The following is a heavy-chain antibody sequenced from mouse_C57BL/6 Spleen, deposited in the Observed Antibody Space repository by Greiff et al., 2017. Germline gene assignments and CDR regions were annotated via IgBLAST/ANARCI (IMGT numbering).Heavy chain of an antibody. J-gene: IGHJ2*01. V-gene: IGHV5-9*01. Sequence: EVKLMESGGGLVKPGGSLKLSCAASGFTFSSYTMSWVRQTPEKRLEWVATISGGGGNTYYPDSVKGRFTISRDKAKNTLYLQMSSLRSEDTALYYCARHREYYFDYWGQGTTLTVSS. CDR1: GFTFSSYT. CDR2: ISGGGGNT. CDR3: ARHREYYFDY. D-gene: IGHD3-3*01.